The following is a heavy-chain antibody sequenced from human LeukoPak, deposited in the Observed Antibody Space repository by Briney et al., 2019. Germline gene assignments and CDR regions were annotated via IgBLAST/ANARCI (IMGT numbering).Heavy chain of an antibody. Sequence: ASVKVSCKASGYTFTSYGISWVRQAPGQGLEWMGRISAYNGNTNYAQKLQGRVTMTTDTSTSTAYMELRSLRSDDTAVYYCAAQAHYGSGSYYNFAAGDWGQGTLVTVSS. CDR2: ISAYNGNT. J-gene: IGHJ4*02. CDR1: GYTFTSYG. V-gene: IGHV1-18*01. CDR3: AAQAHYGSGSYYNFAAGD. D-gene: IGHD3-10*01.